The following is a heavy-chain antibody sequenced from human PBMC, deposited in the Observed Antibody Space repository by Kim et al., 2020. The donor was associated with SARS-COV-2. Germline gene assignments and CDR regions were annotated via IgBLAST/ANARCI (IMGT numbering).Heavy chain of an antibody. CDR3: AKKQGGIAAYDFDY. CDR1: GFTFTNYA. CDR2: ISYGGGST. Sequence: GGSLRLSCAASGFTFTNYAMSWVRQAPGKGLEWVSTISYGGGSTYYTDSVKGRFTISRDNSKSTLYLQMHSLRADDTALYYCAKKQGGIAAYDFDYWGQGTLVTVSS. J-gene: IGHJ4*02. D-gene: IGHD6-13*01. V-gene: IGHV3-23*01.